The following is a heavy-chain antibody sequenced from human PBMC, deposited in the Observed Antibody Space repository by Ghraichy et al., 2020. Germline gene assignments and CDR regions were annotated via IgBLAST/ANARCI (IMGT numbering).Heavy chain of an antibody. D-gene: IGHD6-13*01. J-gene: IGHJ6*02. CDR1: GFTFSSYG. CDR3: AKDTWVPTPLAAAGTVPHYYYSGMEV. V-gene: IGHV3-30*18. CDR2: ISYDGSNK. Sequence: GGSLRLSCAASGFTFSSYGMHWVRQAPGKGLEWVAVISYDGSNKYNADSVKVRFTISRDNSKNTLYLQMNSLRAEDTAVYYCAKDTWVPTPLAAAGTVPHYYYSGMEVWGQGTSVTVYS.